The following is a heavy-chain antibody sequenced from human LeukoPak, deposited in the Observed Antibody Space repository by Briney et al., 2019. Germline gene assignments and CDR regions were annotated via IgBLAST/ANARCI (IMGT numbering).Heavy chain of an antibody. CDR2: IRYDGSNK. V-gene: IGHV3-30*02. J-gene: IGHJ5*02. CDR3: AKERTGREWFDP. CDR1: GFTFSSYG. Sequence: GSLRLSCAASGFTFSSYGMHWVRQAPGKGLEWVAFIRYDGSNKYYADSVKGRFTISRDNSKNTLYLQMNSLRAEDTAVYYCAKERTGREWFDPWGQGTLVTVSS. D-gene: IGHD3-10*01.